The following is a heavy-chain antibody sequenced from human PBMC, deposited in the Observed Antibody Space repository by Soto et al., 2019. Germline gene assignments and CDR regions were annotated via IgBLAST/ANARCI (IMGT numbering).Heavy chain of an antibody. Sequence: GSLRLSCAASGFTFNSYAMNWFLQAPVKVLAWVSAIGTDGNTYYANSVKGRFTISRDNSRTTLYLQMNSLRVEDTALYYCVRKYPGTRPFDYWGQGTLVTVSS. D-gene: IGHD2-2*01. CDR1: GFTFNSYA. V-gene: IGHV3-23*01. CDR2: IGTDGNT. J-gene: IGHJ4*01. CDR3: VRKYPGTRPFDY.